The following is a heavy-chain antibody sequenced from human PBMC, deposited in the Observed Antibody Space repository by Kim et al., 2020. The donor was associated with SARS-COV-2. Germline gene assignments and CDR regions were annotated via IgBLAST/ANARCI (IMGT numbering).Heavy chain of an antibody. D-gene: IGHD3-22*01. J-gene: IGHJ4*02. V-gene: IGHV3-74*01. Sequence: GGSLRLSCAASGFTFSSYWMHWVRQAPGKGLVWVSRINSDGSSTSYADSVKGRFTISRDNAKNTLYLQMNSLRAEDTAVYYCARDTELYYYDSSGLLYWGQGTLVTVSS. CDR3: ARDTELYYYDSSGLLY. CDR1: GFTFSSYW. CDR2: INSDGSST.